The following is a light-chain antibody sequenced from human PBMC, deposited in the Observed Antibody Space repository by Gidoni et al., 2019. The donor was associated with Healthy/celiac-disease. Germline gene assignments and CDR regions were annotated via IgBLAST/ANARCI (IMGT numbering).Light chain of an antibody. CDR2: AVS. V-gene: IGKV1-9*01. Sequence: DIQWTKSPSVLSASVGDRVTITCRASQGISSYLAWYQQKPGKAPKLLIYAVSTLHSGVPSRFRGSGSGTEFTLTISSLQPEDFATYYCQQLNSYPRTFGQXTKVEIK. CDR3: QQLNSYPRT. CDR1: QGISSY. J-gene: IGKJ1*01.